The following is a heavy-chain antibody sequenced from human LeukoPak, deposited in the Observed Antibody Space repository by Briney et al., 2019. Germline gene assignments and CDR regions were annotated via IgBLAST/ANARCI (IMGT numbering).Heavy chain of an antibody. V-gene: IGHV3-30*02. CDR2: MGRDGSTK. CDR1: GFSFSSNN. J-gene: IGHJ4*02. Sequence: GGSLRLSCAASGFSFSSNNMHWARQAPGKGREWLAFMGRDGSTKYYADSVRGRFTISRDTSKDTLYLQMNSLRAEDAAVYYCARDHMWGFDHWGQGAPVTVPS. CDR3: ARDHMWGFDH. D-gene: IGHD1-26*01.